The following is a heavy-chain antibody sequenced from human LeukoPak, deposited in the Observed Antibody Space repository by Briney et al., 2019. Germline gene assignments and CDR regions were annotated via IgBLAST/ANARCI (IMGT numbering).Heavy chain of an antibody. CDR1: GFTFSSYS. CDR2: ISSSSSYI. D-gene: IGHD6-13*01. CDR3: ASSSSSWYDYYYYGMDV. J-gene: IGHJ6*02. Sequence: GGSLRLSCAASGFTFSSYSMNWVRQAPGKGLEWVSSISSSSSYIYYADSVKGRFTISRDNAKNSLYLQMNSLRAEDTAVYYCASSSSSWYDYYYYGMDVWGQGTTVTVCS. V-gene: IGHV3-21*01.